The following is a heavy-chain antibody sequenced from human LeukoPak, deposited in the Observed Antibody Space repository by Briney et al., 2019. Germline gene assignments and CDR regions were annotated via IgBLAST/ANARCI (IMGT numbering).Heavy chain of an antibody. CDR3: ARLTRIEEVVGAPNEDY. D-gene: IGHD1-26*01. V-gene: IGHV4-59*01. Sequence: SETLSLTCTVSGGSISSYYWSWLRQPPGKGLEWIGYIYYSGSTNYNPSLKSRVTISVDTSKNQFSLKLSSVTAADTAVYYCARLTRIEEVVGAPNEDYWGQGTLVTVSS. J-gene: IGHJ4*02. CDR2: IYYSGST. CDR1: GGSISSYY.